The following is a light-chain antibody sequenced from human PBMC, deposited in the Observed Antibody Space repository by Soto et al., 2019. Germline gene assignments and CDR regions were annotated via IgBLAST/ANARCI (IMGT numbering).Light chain of an antibody. CDR1: QGISTY. J-gene: IGKJ1*01. Sequence: DIRLTQSPPSLSASVGDRVTISCRASQGISTYLMWYQQKPGKAPNLLIYGASGLQNGVPSRFTGSGSGTEFSLTISGLQPEDSGTYYCQQSSITPRSFGQGTKVDIK. CDR2: GAS. V-gene: IGKV1-39*01. CDR3: QQSSITPRS.